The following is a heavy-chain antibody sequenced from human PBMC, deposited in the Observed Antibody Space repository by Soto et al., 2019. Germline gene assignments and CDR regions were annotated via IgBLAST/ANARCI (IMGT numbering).Heavy chain of an antibody. Sequence: SETLSLTCTVSGGSISSYYWSWIRQPPGKGLEWIGYIYYSGSTNYNPSLKSRVTISVDTSKNQFSLKLSSVTAADTAVYYCARGKYSGYYFDYWGQGTLVTVS. J-gene: IGHJ4*02. V-gene: IGHV4-59*01. CDR3: ARGKYSGYYFDY. D-gene: IGHD5-12*01. CDR2: IYYSGST. CDR1: GGSISSYY.